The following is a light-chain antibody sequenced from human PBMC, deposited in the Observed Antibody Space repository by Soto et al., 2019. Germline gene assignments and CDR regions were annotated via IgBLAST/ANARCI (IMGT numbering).Light chain of an antibody. CDR1: QSVGRNL. J-gene: IGKJ4*01. CDR2: DAS. CDR3: QQSASAPLT. V-gene: IGKV3D-20*01. Sequence: EIVLTQSPGTLSLSPGERATLSCGASQSVGRNLLAWYQQKSGLAPRLLNYDASRRATGIPDRFPGRGSGTDFTLTLSRLEPEDFAVYYCQQSASAPLTFGGGTKVEIK.